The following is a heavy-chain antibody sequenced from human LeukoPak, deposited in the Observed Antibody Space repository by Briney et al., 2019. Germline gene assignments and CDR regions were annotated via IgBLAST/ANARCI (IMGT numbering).Heavy chain of an antibody. CDR2: ISSSSSTI. J-gene: IGHJ4*02. CDR3: ARDRSKIAARLDC. D-gene: IGHD6-6*01. Sequence: GGSLRLSCAASGFTFSSYSMNWVRQAPGKGLEWVSYISSSSSTIYYADSVKGRFTISRDNAKNSLYLQMNSLRAEDTAVYYCARDRSKIAARLDCWGQGTLVTVSS. CDR1: GFTFSSYS. V-gene: IGHV3-48*01.